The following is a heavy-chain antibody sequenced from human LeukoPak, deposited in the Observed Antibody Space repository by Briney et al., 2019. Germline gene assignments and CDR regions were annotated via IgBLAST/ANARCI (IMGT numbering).Heavy chain of an antibody. D-gene: IGHD1-26*01. CDR1: GFVFTIYT. CDR3: ARAPVGLKADAFDV. CDR2: ISGSGNGFSI. V-gene: IGHV3-48*02. Sequence: GGSLRLSCSASGFVFTIYTMYWVRQAPGKGPEYVSTISGSGNGFSIYYDDSVKGRFTISRDNAKNSLYLQMNSLRDEDTAVYYCARAPVGLKADAFDVWGQGTMVTVSS. J-gene: IGHJ3*01.